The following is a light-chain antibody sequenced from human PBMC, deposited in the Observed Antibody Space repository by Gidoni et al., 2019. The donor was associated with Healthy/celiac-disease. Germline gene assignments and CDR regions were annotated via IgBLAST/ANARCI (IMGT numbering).Light chain of an antibody. Sequence: EIVLPKSPATLSWSPGERATLSCRASQSVTSNLAWYQQKPGQAPRLLIYGASTRATGIPARFSGSGSGTEFNLTISSLQSEDFAVYYCQQYNNWPPGSFGQGTKLEIK. CDR1: QSVTSN. CDR3: QQYNNWPPGS. V-gene: IGKV3-15*01. J-gene: IGKJ2*03. CDR2: GAS.